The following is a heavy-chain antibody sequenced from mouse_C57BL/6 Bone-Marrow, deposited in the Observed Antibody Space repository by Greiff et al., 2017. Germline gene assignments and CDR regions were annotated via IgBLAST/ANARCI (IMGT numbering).Heavy chain of an antibody. CDR2: IDPETGGT. D-gene: IGHD2-5*01. CDR3: TRNYYSSNNY. V-gene: IGHV1-15*01. J-gene: IGHJ2*01. CDR1: GYTFTDYE. Sequence: QVQLKESGAELVRPGASVTLSCKASGYTFTDYEMHWVKQTPVHGLEWIGAIDPETGGTAYNQKFKGKATLTADKSSSTAYMELRSLTSEDSAVXYCTRNYYSSNNYWGQGTTLTVSS.